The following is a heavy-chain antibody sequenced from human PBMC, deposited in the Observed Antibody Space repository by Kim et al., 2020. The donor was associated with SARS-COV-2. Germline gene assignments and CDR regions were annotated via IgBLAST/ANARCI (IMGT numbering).Heavy chain of an antibody. Sequence: GGSLRLSCVLSGFSVTSTYMTWVRQAPGKGLEWVSIFYIVGDTYYADSVRGRFTMSRHSSENTVYLQMDSLRRDDTAVYYCAGSSNWFGMEVWGQGTTVTVSS. J-gene: IGHJ6*02. CDR1: GFSVTSTY. CDR2: FYIVGDT. CDR3: AGSSNWFGMEV. D-gene: IGHD6-13*01. V-gene: IGHV3-53*04.